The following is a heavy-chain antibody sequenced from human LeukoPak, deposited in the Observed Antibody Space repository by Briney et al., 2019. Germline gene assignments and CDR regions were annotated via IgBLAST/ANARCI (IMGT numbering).Heavy chain of an antibody. J-gene: IGHJ5*02. CDR3: ARGRITVVRGAATSWFDP. D-gene: IGHD3-10*01. CDR2: IYSGGST. Sequence: GGSLRLSCAASGFTVSSTYMSWVRQAPGKGLEWVSVIYSGGSTNYADSVKGRFTISRDNSNNTLYLQMNSLTAEDTAVYYCARGRITVVRGAATSWFDPWGQGTLVTVSS. V-gene: IGHV3-66*01. CDR1: GFTVSSTY.